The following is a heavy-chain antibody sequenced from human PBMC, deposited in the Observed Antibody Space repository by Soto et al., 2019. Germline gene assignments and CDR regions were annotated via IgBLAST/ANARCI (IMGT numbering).Heavy chain of an antibody. CDR1: GFTFSSYA. J-gene: IGHJ4*02. CDR2: ISGSGSST. Sequence: EVQLLESGGGLVQPGESLRLSCAASGFTFSSYATSWVRQAPGKGLEWVSGISGSGSSTYYADSVKGRFTISRDNSMNTLYLQMYSLRAEDTAIFYCAKSAGYSYGNYFDYWGQGTLVTVSS. CDR3: AKSAGYSYGNYFDY. D-gene: IGHD5-18*01. V-gene: IGHV3-23*01.